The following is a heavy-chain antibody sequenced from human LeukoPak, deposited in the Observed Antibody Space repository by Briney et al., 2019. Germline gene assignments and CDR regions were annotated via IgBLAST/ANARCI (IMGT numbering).Heavy chain of an antibody. CDR2: IYYSGST. Sequence: SETLSLTCTVSGGSISSGGYYWSWIRQHPGKGLEWIGYIYYSGSTYYNPSLKSRVTISVDTSKNQFSLKLSSVAAADTAVYYCARGTYYYGSGSYYNLDYWGQGTPVTVSS. V-gene: IGHV4-31*03. CDR3: ARGTYYYGSGSYYNLDY. D-gene: IGHD3-10*01. J-gene: IGHJ4*02. CDR1: GGSISSGGYY.